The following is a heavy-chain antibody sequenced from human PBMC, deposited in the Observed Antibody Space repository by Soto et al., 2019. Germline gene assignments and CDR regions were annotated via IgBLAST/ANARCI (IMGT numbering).Heavy chain of an antibody. Sequence: QVQLVQSGAEVKKPGSSVKVSCEASGGTFSSYTISWVRQAPGQGLEWMGRIIPILGIANYAQKFQGRVTITEDKSTSTAYMELSSLRSEETAVYYCARDVGRDAFDIWGQGTMVTVSS. D-gene: IGHD3-10*01. V-gene: IGHV1-69*08. CDR1: GGTFSSYT. CDR3: ARDVGRDAFDI. J-gene: IGHJ3*02. CDR2: IIPILGIA.